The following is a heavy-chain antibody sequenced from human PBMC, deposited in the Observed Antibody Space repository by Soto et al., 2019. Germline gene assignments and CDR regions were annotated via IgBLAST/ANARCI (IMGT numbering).Heavy chain of an antibody. Sequence: EVQLLESGGGLVQAGGSLRVSCAASGFTFSSCDMGLVRQAPGKGLEWVSSSRVTGGSTYYADSGKGRFTISRDNSKNILYLHMLSLRAEDTAVYYCATERNSWYSSGSDSWVQGTLVTVSS. CDR3: ATERNSWYSSGSDS. D-gene: IGHD2-15*01. CDR1: GFTFSSCD. J-gene: IGHJ4*02. CDR2: SRVTGGST. V-gene: IGHV3-23*01.